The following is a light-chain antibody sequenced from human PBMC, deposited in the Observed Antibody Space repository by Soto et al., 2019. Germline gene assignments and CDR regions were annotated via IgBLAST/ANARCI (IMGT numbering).Light chain of an antibody. J-gene: IGKJ2*01. V-gene: IGKV3-15*01. CDR2: GAS. CDR1: QSVFSSY. Sequence: EIVLTQSPGTLSLSPGERATLPCRASQSVFSSYLAWYQQRPGQAPRLLIYGASTRATGIPARFSGTGSGTEFTLTISSLQSEDFAIYYCQQYNNWPPYTFGQGTKVDIK. CDR3: QQYNNWPPYT.